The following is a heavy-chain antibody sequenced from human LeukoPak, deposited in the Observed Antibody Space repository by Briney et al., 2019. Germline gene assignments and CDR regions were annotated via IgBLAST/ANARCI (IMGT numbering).Heavy chain of an antibody. CDR2: IYYTGST. Sequence: GALRLSCAASGFTFSSYGMHWIRQPPGKGLEWIGYIYYTGSTDYNPSLKSRVAISVDTSKSQFSLKLSSVTAADTAVYYCARGSKAAPGTFDYWGQGTLVTVSS. V-gene: IGHV4-59*01. J-gene: IGHJ4*02. D-gene: IGHD6-13*01. CDR1: GFTFSSYG. CDR3: ARGSKAAPGTFDY.